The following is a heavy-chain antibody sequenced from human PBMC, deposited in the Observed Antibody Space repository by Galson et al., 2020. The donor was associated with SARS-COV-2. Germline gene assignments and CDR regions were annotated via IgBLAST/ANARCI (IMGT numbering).Heavy chain of an antibody. CDR2: MNPNSGNT. CDR1: GYTFTSYD. CDR3: ARGGRYCSGGSCYSRGYFDY. D-gene: IGHD2-15*01. Sequence: ASVKVSCKASGYTFTSYDINWVRQATGQGLEWMGWMNPNSGNTGYAQKFQGRVTMTRNTSISTAYMELSSLRSEDTAVYYCARGGRYCSGGSCYSRGYFDYWGQGTLVTVSS. V-gene: IGHV1-8*01. J-gene: IGHJ4*02.